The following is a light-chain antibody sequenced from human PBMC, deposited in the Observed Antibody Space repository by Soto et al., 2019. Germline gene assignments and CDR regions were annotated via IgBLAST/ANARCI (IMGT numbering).Light chain of an antibody. Sequence: DIQMTQSPSTLSASVGDRVTITCRASQSISSWLAWYQQKPGKATKLLIYDASRLESGVPSRFSGSGSGTNFTFSFSSLQPDDFATYYCQQYNSYSRTFGQGTKVDIK. CDR3: QQYNSYSRT. CDR1: QSISSW. CDR2: DAS. V-gene: IGKV1-5*01. J-gene: IGKJ1*01.